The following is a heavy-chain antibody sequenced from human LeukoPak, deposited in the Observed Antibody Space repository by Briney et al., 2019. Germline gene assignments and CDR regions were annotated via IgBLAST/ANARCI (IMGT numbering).Heavy chain of an antibody. D-gene: IGHD2-15*01. V-gene: IGHV3-7*01. CDR2: IKQAGSEK. CDR3: ARVGGYCSGGSCYSYYYYYGMDV. CDR1: GFTFSSYW. Sequence: GGSLRLSCAASGFTFSSYWMSWVRQAPGKGLEWVANIKQAGSEKYYVDSVKGRFTISRDNAKNSLYLQMNSLRAEDTAVYYCARVGGYCSGGSCYSYYYYYGMDVWGQGTTVTVSS. J-gene: IGHJ6*02.